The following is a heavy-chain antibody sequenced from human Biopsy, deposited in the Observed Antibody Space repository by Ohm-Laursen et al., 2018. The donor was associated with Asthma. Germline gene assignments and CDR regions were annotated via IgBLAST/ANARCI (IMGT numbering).Heavy chain of an antibody. CDR3: AKNNDQQLTY. V-gene: IGHV3-30*18. Sequence: SLRLSCTASGFAFGKYGMYWARQAPGRGLQWVAVITHDGSRMYYADSVRGRFTISRDNSRNTLYLEMSSLRVDDTAVYYCAKNNDQQLTYWGRGTPVTVSS. D-gene: IGHD6-13*01. CDR2: ITHDGSRM. J-gene: IGHJ4*02. CDR1: GFAFGKYG.